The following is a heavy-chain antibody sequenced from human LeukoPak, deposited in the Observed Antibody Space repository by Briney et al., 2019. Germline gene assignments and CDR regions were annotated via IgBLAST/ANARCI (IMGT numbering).Heavy chain of an antibody. D-gene: IGHD3-22*01. CDR2: ISGYNGNT. CDR3: AKGGPYDSSGYGLDY. V-gene: IGHV1-18*01. CDR1: GYTFTNYG. Sequence: ASVKVSCKASGYTFTNYGISWVRQAPGQGLEYMGWISGYNGNTNYAQMFQGRVTMTTDTSTSTAYMELRSLRSDDTAVYYCAKGGPYDSSGYGLDYWGQGTLVTVSS. J-gene: IGHJ4*02.